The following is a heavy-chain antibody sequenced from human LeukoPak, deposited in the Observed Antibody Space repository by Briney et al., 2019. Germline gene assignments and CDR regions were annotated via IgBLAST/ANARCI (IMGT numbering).Heavy chain of an antibody. D-gene: IGHD6-13*01. Sequence: SETLSLTCTVSGGSISSSTYYWGWIRQPPGKGLEWIGEINHSGSTNYNPSLKSRVTISVDTSKNQFSLKLSSVTAADTAVYYCASVAYSSSWYGWFDPWGQGTLVTVSS. CDR3: ASVAYSSSWYGWFDP. CDR1: GGSISSSTYY. J-gene: IGHJ5*02. V-gene: IGHV4-39*07. CDR2: INHSGST.